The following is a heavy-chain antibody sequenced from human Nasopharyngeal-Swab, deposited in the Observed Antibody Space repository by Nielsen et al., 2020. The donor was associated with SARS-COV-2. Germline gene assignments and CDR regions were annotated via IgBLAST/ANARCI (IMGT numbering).Heavy chain of an antibody. CDR2: FDPEDGET. J-gene: IGHJ5*02. CDR1: GYTLTELS. V-gene: IGHV1-24*01. Sequence: ASVKVSCKVSGYTLTELSMHWVRQAPGKGLEWMGGFDPEDGETIYAQKFQGRVTMTRNTSISTAYMELSSLRSEDTAVYYCARASYCGGDCYFWFDPWGQGTLVTVSS. D-gene: IGHD2-21*02. CDR3: ARASYCGGDCYFWFDP.